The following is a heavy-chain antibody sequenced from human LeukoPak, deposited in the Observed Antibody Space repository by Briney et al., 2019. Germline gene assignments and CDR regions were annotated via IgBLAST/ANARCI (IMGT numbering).Heavy chain of an antibody. J-gene: IGHJ4*02. Sequence: PGGSLRLSCAASGFTFSTCWMSWVRQAPGKGLEWVANIKPDGSEKHYVDSVKGRFTISRDNAKKSMYLQMNSLRVEDTAVYYCARIGRDYGDYFDYWGQGTLVTVSP. CDR2: IKPDGSEK. V-gene: IGHV3-7*05. CDR1: GFTFSTCW. CDR3: ARIGRDYGDYFDY. D-gene: IGHD4-17*01.